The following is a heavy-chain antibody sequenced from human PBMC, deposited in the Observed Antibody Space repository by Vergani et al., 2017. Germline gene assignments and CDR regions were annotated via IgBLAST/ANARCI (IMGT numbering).Heavy chain of an antibody. CDR3: ARDNSAYFDWLWQYYYGMDV. J-gene: IGHJ6*02. V-gene: IGHV3-21*01. D-gene: IGHD3-9*01. CDR2: ISSSSSYI. Sequence: VQLVQSGGGLVKPGGSLRLSCAASGFTFSSYSMNWVRQAPGKGLEWVSSISSSSSYIYYADSVKGRFTSSRDNAKNSLYLQMNSLRAEDTAVYYCARDNSAYFDWLWQYYYGMDVWGQGTTVTVSS. CDR1: GFTFSSYS.